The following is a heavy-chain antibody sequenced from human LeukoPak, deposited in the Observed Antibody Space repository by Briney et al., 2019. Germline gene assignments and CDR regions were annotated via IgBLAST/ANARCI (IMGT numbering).Heavy chain of an antibody. CDR3: ALLPGGVRGVIGFFDY. CDR1: GYTFTSYD. D-gene: IGHD3-10*01. V-gene: IGHV1-8*01. Sequence: GASVKVSCKASGYTFTSYDINWVRQATGQGLEWMGWMNPNSGNTGYAQKFQGRVTMTRNTSISTAYMELSSLRSEDTAVYYCALLPGGVRGVIGFFDYWGQGTLVTVSS. CDR2: MNPNSGNT. J-gene: IGHJ4*02.